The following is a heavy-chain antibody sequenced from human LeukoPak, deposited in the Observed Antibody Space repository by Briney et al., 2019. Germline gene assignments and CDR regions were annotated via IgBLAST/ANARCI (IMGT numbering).Heavy chain of an antibody. CDR2: INWNGGGT. CDR1: GFTFDDYG. D-gene: IGHD6-13*01. V-gene: IGHV3-20*04. J-gene: IGHJ4*02. Sequence: PGGSLRLSCAASGFTFDDYGMSWVRQAPGKGLEWVSGINWNGGGTGYADSVKGRFTISRDNAKNSLYLQMNSLRAEDMALYYCARRRSSSWDYFDYWGQGTLVTVSS. CDR3: ARRRSSSWDYFDY.